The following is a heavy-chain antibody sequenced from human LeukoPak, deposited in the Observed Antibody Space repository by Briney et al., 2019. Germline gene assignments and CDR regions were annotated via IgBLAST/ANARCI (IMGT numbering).Heavy chain of an antibody. CDR3: ARAVTYAFDI. CDR2: INHSGST. CDR1: GFTFSSYA. Sequence: GSLRLSCAASGFTFSSYAMSWIRQPPGKGLEWIGEINHSGSTNYNPSLKSRVTISVDTSKNQFSLKLSSVTAADTAVYYCARAVTYAFDIWGQGTMVTVSS. V-gene: IGHV4-34*01. D-gene: IGHD2/OR15-2a*01. J-gene: IGHJ3*02.